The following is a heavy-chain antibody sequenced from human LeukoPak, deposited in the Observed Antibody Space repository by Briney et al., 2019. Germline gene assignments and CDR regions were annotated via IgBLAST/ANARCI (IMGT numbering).Heavy chain of an antibody. D-gene: IGHD6-13*01. CDR1: GYTSTSYG. Sequence: ASVKVSCKASGYTSTSYGISWVRQAPGQGLEWTGWISAYNGNTNYAQKLQGRVTMTTDTSTSTAYMELRSLRSDDTAVYYCARARSSSWYNWFDPWGQGTLVTVSS. J-gene: IGHJ5*02. CDR2: ISAYNGNT. V-gene: IGHV1-18*04. CDR3: ARARSSSWYNWFDP.